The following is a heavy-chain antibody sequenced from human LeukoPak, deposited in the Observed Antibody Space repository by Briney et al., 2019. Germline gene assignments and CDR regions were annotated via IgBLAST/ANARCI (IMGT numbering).Heavy chain of an antibody. CDR1: GFTFSSYA. V-gene: IGHV3-30-3*01. CDR3: ARVGLQDYFDY. Sequence: GRSLRLSCAASGFTFSSYAMHWVRQAPGKGLEWVAVISYDGSNKYYADSVKGRSTISRDNSKNTLYLQMNSLRAEDTAVYYCARVGLQDYFDYWGQGTLVTVSS. D-gene: IGHD4-11*01. J-gene: IGHJ4*02. CDR2: ISYDGSNK.